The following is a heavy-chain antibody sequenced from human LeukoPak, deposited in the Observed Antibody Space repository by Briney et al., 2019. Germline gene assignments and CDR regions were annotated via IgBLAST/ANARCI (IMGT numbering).Heavy chain of an antibody. D-gene: IGHD3-9*01. CDR3: ARARGRYIDFLDY. Sequence: SETLSLTCTVPGGSISSNYYWGWIRQPPGKGLEWIVSFFYSGSTYYNPSLKSRVTISVDTSKNQFSLRLTSVTAADTAVYYCARARGRYIDFLDYWGQGTLITVSS. J-gene: IGHJ4*02. CDR2: FFYSGST. V-gene: IGHV4-39*02. CDR1: GGSISSNYY.